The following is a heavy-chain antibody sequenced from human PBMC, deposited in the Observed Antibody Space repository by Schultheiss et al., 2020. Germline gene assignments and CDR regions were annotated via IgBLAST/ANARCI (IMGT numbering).Heavy chain of an antibody. V-gene: IGHV3-23*01. CDR1: GFTFSSYA. CDR3: AKTLPLYCSSTSCSPAYFDY. CDR2: ISGSGGST. D-gene: IGHD2-2*01. Sequence: GGSLRLSCAASGFTFSSYAMSWVRQAPGKGLEWVSAISGSGGSTYYADSVKGRFTISRDNSKNTLYLQMNSLRAEDTAVYHCAKTLPLYCSSTSCSPAYFDYWGQGTLVTVSS. J-gene: IGHJ4*02.